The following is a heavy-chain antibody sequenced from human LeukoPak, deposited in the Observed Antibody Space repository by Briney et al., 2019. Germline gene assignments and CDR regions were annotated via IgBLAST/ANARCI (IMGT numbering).Heavy chain of an antibody. CDR3: ARHLGHGSSGYYPEDDAFDI. D-gene: IGHD3-22*01. J-gene: IGHJ3*02. CDR1: GYSFTSYW. Sequence: ASVKISCKGSGYSFTSYWIGWVRQMPGKGLEWMGIIYPGDSDTRYSPSFQGQVTISADKSISTAYLQWSSLKASDTAMYYCARHLGHGSSGYYPEDDAFDIWGQGTMVTVSS. V-gene: IGHV5-51*01. CDR2: IYPGDSDT.